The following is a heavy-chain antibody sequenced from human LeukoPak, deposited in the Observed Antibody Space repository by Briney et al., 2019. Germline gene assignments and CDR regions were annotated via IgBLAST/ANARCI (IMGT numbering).Heavy chain of an antibody. J-gene: IGHJ4*02. CDR1: GYTFTSYG. Sequence: APVKSSCKASGYTFTSYGISWVRQTPGQGLEWMGWISAYNGNTNYAQKLQGRVTMTTDTSTSTAYMELRSLRSDDTAVYYCAREKLSVTTGGFFDYGGQETVDTVSS. CDR3: AREKLSVTTGGFFDY. CDR2: ISAYNGNT. D-gene: IGHD1-14*01. V-gene: IGHV1-18*01.